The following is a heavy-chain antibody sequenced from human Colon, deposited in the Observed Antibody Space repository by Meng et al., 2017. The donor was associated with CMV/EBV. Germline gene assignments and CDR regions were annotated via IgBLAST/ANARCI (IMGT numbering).Heavy chain of an antibody. D-gene: IGHD2-2*01. CDR1: GFTFSSYF. CDR3: ARGSSTSCYD. V-gene: IGHV3-23*01. Sequence: GESLKTPCAGSGFTFSSYFLSWVRPAPGKGLEWVSTIGGSGDSTFYADPVKGRFTISRDTSKNTLYLQMNSLRAEGTAVYYCARGSSTSCYDWGQGTLVTVSS. J-gene: IGHJ4*01. CDR2: IGGSGDST.